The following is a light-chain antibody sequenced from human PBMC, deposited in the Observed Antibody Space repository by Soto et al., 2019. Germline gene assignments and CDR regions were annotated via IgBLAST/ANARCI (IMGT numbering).Light chain of an antibody. CDR2: SNN. V-gene: IGLV1-44*01. CDR1: SSNIGSNT. CDR3: AAWDDSLNGYV. J-gene: IGLJ1*01. Sequence: QSVLTQPPSASGTPGQRVTISCSGSSSNIGSNTVNWYQQLPGTAPKLLIYSNNQRPSGVPDRFSGSKSGTSASLAISGLQYEDEADYYCAAWDDSLNGYVFGTGTKLTV.